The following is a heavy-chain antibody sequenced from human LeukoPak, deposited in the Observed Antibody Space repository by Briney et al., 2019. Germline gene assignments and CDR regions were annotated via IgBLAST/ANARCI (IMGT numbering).Heavy chain of an antibody. D-gene: IGHD4-17*01. Sequence: SETLSLTCTVSGGSISSYYWSWIRQPPGKGLEWIGYTYYSGSTNYNPSLKSRVTISVDTSKNQFSLKMSSVTAADTAVYYCARLVSTTAYYFDYWGQGTLVTVSS. CDR1: GGSISSYY. J-gene: IGHJ4*02. V-gene: IGHV4-59*01. CDR2: TYYSGST. CDR3: ARLVSTTAYYFDY.